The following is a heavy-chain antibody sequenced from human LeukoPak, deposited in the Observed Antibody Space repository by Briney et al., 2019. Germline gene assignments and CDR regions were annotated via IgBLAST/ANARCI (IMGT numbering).Heavy chain of an antibody. CDR2: IYYSGST. Sequence: SETLSLTCTVSGGSISSYYWSWIRQPPGKGLEWIGYIYYSGSTNYNPSLKSRVTISVDTSKNQFSLKLSSVTAADTAAYYCARVIMGSGLYYFDYWGQGTLVTVSS. V-gene: IGHV4-59*01. J-gene: IGHJ4*02. CDR3: ARVIMGSGLYYFDY. CDR1: GGSISSYY. D-gene: IGHD2-15*01.